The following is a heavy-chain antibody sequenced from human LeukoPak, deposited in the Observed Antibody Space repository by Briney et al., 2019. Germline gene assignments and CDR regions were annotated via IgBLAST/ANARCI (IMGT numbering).Heavy chain of an antibody. D-gene: IGHD1-26*01. Sequence: GGSLRLSCAASGFTFSTCAMTWVRQAPGRGLEWVSGISGSGGITNYADSVKGRFTISRDNSKSTLYLQMISLRAEDTAVYYCGKNRYSGSLSPFDIWGQGTMVTVSS. J-gene: IGHJ3*02. V-gene: IGHV3-23*01. CDR3: GKNRYSGSLSPFDI. CDR1: GFTFSTCA. CDR2: ISGSGGIT.